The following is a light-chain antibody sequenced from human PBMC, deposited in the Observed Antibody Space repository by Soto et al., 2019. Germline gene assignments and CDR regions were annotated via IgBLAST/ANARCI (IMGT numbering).Light chain of an antibody. CDR1: QSFATRF. CDR2: GAS. CDR3: QQYGTSLFT. V-gene: IGKV3-20*01. Sequence: EIVLTQSPGTLSLSPGEGATLSCRASQSFATRFLAWYQQRPGQAPRLLIYGASTRATGIPDRFSGSGSGTDFTLTISRLEPADFAVYYCQQYGTSLFTFGPGTKVDIK. J-gene: IGKJ3*01.